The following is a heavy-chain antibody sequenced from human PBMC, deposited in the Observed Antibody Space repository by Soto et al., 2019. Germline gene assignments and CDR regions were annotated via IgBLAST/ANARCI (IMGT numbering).Heavy chain of an antibody. D-gene: IGHD5-12*01. CDR2: IWYDGSNK. CDR3: AKDNRVATTIEY. Sequence: QVQLVESGGGVVQPGRSLRLSCAASGSTFNSFGMHWVRQAPGKGLEWVAVIWYDGSNKYYADSVKGRFTVSRDNSKNTLDLQMNSLRAEDPSVYYCAKDNRVATTIEYWGQGTLVTVSS. J-gene: IGHJ4*02. V-gene: IGHV3-33*06. CDR1: GSTFNSFG.